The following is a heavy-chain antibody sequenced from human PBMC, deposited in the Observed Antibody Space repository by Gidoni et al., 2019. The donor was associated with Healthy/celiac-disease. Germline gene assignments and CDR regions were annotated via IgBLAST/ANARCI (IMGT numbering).Heavy chain of an antibody. D-gene: IGHD2-21*02. J-gene: IGHJ6*03. CDR1: GFTFGDYA. Sequence: EVQLVESGGGLVKPGRSLRLSCTASGFTFGDYAMSWFRQAPGKGLEWVGFIRSKAYGGTTEYAASVKGRFTISRDDSKSIAYLQMNSLKTEDTAVYYCTRVVRGTVVTPFYYYYMDVWGKGTTVTVSS. V-gene: IGHV3-49*05. CDR2: IRSKAYGGTT. CDR3: TRVVRGTVVTPFYYYYMDV.